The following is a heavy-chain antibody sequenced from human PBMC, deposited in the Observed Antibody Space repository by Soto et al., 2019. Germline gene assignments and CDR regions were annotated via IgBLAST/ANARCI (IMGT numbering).Heavy chain of an antibody. CDR3: ARSLLGDEDDSGGLDI. Sequence: QVQLVQSGTEVKKPGSSVTVSCKASGGPYSKYSISWVRQAPGQGLEWVGRIIPIFDTTNYAQKFQGRATITADKSTSTVDMDLSSLSSEDTAVYYCARSLLGDEDDSGGLDIWGQGTLVTVSS. V-gene: IGHV1-69*08. CDR2: IIPIFDTT. D-gene: IGHD3-22*01. J-gene: IGHJ4*02. CDR1: GGPYSKYS.